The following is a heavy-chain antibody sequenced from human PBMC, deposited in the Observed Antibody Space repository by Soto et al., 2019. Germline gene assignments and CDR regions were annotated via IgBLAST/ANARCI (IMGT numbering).Heavy chain of an antibody. J-gene: IGHJ5*02. CDR2: IYYSGST. CDR3: ARALEGYSGYDFLDP. V-gene: IGHV4-59*01. D-gene: IGHD5-12*01. CDR1: GGSISSYY. Sequence: PSETLSLTCTVSGGSISSYYWSWIRQPPGKGLEWIGYIYYSGSTNYNPSLKSRVTISVDTSKNQFSLKLSSVTAADTAVYYCARALEGYSGYDFLDPWGQGTLVTVSS.